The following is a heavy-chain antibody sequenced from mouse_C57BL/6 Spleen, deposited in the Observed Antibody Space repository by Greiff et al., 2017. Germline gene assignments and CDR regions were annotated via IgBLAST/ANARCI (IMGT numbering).Heavy chain of an antibody. CDR2: IDPETGGT. D-gene: IGHD2-10*01. CDR1: GYTFTDYE. J-gene: IGHJ2*01. V-gene: IGHV1-15*01. CDR3: TAYYGNYEEDY. Sequence: QVQLKESGAELVRPGASVTLSCKASGYTFTDYEMHWVKQTPVHGLEWIGAIDPETGGTAYNQKFKGKAILTADKSSSTAYMELRSLTSEDSAVYYCTAYYGNYEEDYWGQGTTLTVAS.